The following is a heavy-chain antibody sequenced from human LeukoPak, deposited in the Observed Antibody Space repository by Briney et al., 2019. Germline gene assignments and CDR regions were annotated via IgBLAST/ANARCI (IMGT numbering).Heavy chain of an antibody. J-gene: IGHJ6*03. CDR2: IYTSGST. CDR3: ARLMVYYDSSGYPLHYYYYMDV. V-gene: IGHV4-4*09. Sequence: PSETLSLTCTVSGGSISSYYWSWIRQPPGKGLEWIGYIYTSGSTNYNPSLKSRVTISVDTSKNQFSLKLSSVTAADTAVYYCARLMVYYDSSGYPLHYYYYMDVWGKGTTVTVSS. CDR1: GGSISSYY. D-gene: IGHD3-22*01.